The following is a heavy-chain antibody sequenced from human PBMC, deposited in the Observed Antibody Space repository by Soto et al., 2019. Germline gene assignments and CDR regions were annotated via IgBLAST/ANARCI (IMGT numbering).Heavy chain of an antibody. CDR2: ISYDGSNK. V-gene: IGHV3-30*18. J-gene: IGHJ4*02. CDR3: AKDPGIGSYYARFQWQFAY. Sequence: GGSLRLSCAASGFTFSSYGMHWVRQAPGKGLEWVAVISYDGSNKYYADSVKGRFTISRDNSKNTLYLQMNSLRAEDTAVYYCAKDPGIGSYYARFQWQFAYWGQGTLVPVYS. CDR1: GFTFSSYG. D-gene: IGHD1-26*01.